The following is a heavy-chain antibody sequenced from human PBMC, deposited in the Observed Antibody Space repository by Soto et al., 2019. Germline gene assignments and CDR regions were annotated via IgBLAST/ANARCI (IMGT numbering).Heavy chain of an antibody. J-gene: IGHJ3*02. V-gene: IGHV4-31*03. Sequence: QVQLQESGPGLVKPSQTLSLTCTVSGGSISSGGYYWSWIRQHPGKGLEWIGYIYYSGSTYYNPSLKSRVTISVDTSKNQFSLKLSSVTAADTAVHYCETNYTILEAFDIWGQGTMVTVSS. CDR3: ETNYTILEAFDI. CDR1: GGSISSGGYY. CDR2: IYYSGST. D-gene: IGHD2-2*02.